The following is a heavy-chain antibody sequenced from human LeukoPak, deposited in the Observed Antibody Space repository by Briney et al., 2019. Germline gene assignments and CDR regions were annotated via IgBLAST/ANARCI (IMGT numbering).Heavy chain of an antibody. V-gene: IGHV4-34*01. Sequence: SETLSLTCIVSGGSISNYYWSWVRQPPGKGLEWIGEINHSGSTNYNPSLKSRVTISVDTSKNQFSLKLSSVTAADTAVYYCAAHPPFYYFDYWGQGTLVTVSS. CDR3: AAHPPFYYFDY. CDR1: GGSISNYY. J-gene: IGHJ4*02. CDR2: INHSGST. D-gene: IGHD2/OR15-2a*01.